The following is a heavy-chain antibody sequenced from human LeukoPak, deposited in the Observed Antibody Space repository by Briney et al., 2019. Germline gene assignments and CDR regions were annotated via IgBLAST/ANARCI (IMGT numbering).Heavy chain of an antibody. J-gene: IGHJ4*02. V-gene: IGHV4-30-4*08. CDR3: VRDVNYYESSGYSRGFDY. CDR2: IYHSGST. D-gene: IGHD3-22*01. Sequence: SETLSLTCTVSGGSISSGGYYWSWIRQPPGKGLEWTGYIYHSGSTYYNPSLKSRVTMSVDTSKNQFSLKLNSVTAADTAVYYCVRDVNYYESSGYSRGFDYWGQGTLVTVSS. CDR1: GGSISSGGYY.